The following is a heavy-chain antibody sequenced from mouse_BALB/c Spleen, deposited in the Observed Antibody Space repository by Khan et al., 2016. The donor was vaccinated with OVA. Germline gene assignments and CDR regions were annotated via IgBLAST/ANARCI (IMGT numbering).Heavy chain of an antibody. J-gene: IGHJ2*01. CDR3: ANNYWFAVYFDY. CDR2: IYPYNDDT. Sequence: VQLQQSGPELVKPGASVKMSCKASGYTFTSYVMHWLRQKPGQGHEWIGYIYPYNDDTKYNEKFKGKATLTSDKSSSTAYMELSSLTSEYSAVYSCANNYWFAVYFDYCGPGTTLTVSS. D-gene: IGHD1-3*01. V-gene: IGHV1S136*01. CDR1: GYTFTSYV.